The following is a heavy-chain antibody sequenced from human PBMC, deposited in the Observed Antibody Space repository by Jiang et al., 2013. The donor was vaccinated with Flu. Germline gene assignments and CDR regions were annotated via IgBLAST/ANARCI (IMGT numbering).Heavy chain of an antibody. CDR3: ARGRLGYCLGVSCNSGDGYYFDC. Sequence: FSSYTMSWVRQAPGKGLEWVSYISSTSSNMYYADSVKGRVTISRDNAKNSLYLQMNSLRAEDTAVYYCARGRLGYCLGVSCNSGDGYYFDCWGQGTLVTVSS. V-gene: IGHV3-48*01. CDR2: ISSTSSNM. CDR1: FSSYT. J-gene: IGHJ4*02. D-gene: IGHD2-15*01.